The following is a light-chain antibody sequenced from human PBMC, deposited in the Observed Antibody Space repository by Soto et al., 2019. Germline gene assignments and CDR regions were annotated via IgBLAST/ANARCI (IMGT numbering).Light chain of an antibody. J-gene: IGKJ4*01. Sequence: EIVLTQSPGTLSLSPGERAALSCRASQSASSNHLAWYQQRPGQAPRLLIYGASSRATGIPDRFSGSGSGTDFTLTISRLEPEDFAVYYCQQYVSSPLTFGGGTKVEIK. CDR2: GAS. CDR1: QSASSNH. V-gene: IGKV3-20*01. CDR3: QQYVSSPLT.